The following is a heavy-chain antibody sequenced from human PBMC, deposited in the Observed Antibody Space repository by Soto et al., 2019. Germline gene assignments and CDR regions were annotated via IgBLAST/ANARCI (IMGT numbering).Heavy chain of an antibody. J-gene: IGHJ5*02. D-gene: IGHD2-15*01. CDR2: INTDGTNS. CDR1: GLTVNRYW. Sequence: GGSLRLSCAASGLTVNRYWRHWVRHAPGKGLVWVSHINTDGTNSNYADSVKGRFTISRDNAKSTLFLQMNSLRDEDTAVYYCAREFCSGGNCYTYYFDPWGQGIPVTVSS. CDR3: AREFCSGGNCYTYYFDP. V-gene: IGHV3-74*01.